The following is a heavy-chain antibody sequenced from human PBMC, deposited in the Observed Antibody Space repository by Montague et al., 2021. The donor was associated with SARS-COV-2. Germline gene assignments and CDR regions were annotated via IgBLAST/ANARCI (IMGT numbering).Heavy chain of an antibody. D-gene: IGHD4-17*01. J-gene: IGHJ6*02. CDR1: GFTFSDYY. CDR2: ISSSSSYT. CDR3: ARDLASYGDQYYYYGMDV. V-gene: IGHV3-11*06. Sequence: SLRLSCAASGFTFSDYYMSWIRQAPGRGLEWVSYISSSSSYTNYADSVKGRFTISRDNAKNSLYLQMNSLRAEDTAVYYCARDLASYGDQYYYYGMDVWAKEPRSPSP.